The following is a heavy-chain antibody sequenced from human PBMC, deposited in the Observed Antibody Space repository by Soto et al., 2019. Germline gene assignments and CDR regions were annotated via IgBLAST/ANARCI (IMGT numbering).Heavy chain of an antibody. D-gene: IGHD3-22*01. CDR3: ARGSTLIVVNHLDY. Sequence: GGSLRLSCAVSGFTFSRYEMNWVRQAPGKGLEWVSYISSSGSTIYYADSVKGRFTISRDNAKNSLYLQMSGLRAEDTAVYYCARGSTLIVVNHLDYWGHGTLVTVSS. J-gene: IGHJ4*01. CDR1: GFTFSRYE. V-gene: IGHV3-48*03. CDR2: ISSSGSTI.